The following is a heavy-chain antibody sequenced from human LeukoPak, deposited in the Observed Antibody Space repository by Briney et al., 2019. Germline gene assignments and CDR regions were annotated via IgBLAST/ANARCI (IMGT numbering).Heavy chain of an antibody. J-gene: IGHJ3*02. CDR1: GGTFSSYA. CDR3: ARDKGYGDHHDVFDI. CDR2: IIPIFGTA. Sequence: SVKVSCKASGGTFSSYAINWVRQAPGQGLEWLGRIIPIFGTAEFAQKFQGRVTITADESTSTAYMELSSLRSDDTALYYRARDKGYGDHHDVFDIWGQGTVVTVSS. V-gene: IGHV1-69*15. D-gene: IGHD4-17*01.